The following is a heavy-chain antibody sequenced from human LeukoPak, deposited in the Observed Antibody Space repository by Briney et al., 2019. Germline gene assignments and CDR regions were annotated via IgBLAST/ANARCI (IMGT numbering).Heavy chain of an antibody. Sequence: SETLSLTCTVSGGSISSYYWSWIRQPPGKGLEWIGYIYYSGSTNYNPSLKSRVTISVDTSKNQFSLKLSSVTAADTAVYYCARDERRRDGYNYAEVWGQGTLVTVSS. V-gene: IGHV4-59*12. CDR3: ARDERRRDGYNYAEV. CDR2: IYYSGST. D-gene: IGHD5-24*01. J-gene: IGHJ4*02. CDR1: GGSISSYY.